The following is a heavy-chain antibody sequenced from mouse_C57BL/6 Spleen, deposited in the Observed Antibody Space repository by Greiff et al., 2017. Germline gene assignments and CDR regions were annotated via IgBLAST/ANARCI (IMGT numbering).Heavy chain of an antibody. CDR2: ISYDGSN. CDR3: ASLGSPFDY. CDR1: GYSITSGYY. D-gene: IGHD1-1*01. Sequence: EVQLQESGPGLVKPSQSLSLTCSVTGYSITSGYYWNWIRQFPGNKLEWMGYISYDGSNNYNPSLKNRSSITRDTSKNQFFLKLNSVTTEDTATYYCASLGSPFDYWGQGTTLTVSS. J-gene: IGHJ2*01. V-gene: IGHV3-6*01.